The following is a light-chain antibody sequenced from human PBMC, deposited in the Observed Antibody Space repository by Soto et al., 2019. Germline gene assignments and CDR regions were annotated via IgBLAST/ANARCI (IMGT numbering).Light chain of an antibody. CDR1: QGISNNY. V-gene: IGKV3-20*01. CDR3: QQFGRSSWT. CDR2: GVS. J-gene: IGKJ1*01. Sequence: EIVLTQSPGTLSFSPGERATLSCRASQGISNNYLAWYQQKPGQAPRLLIYGVSSRATGIPDRFSGSGSGTDFTLTISRREPEDFAVYYCQQFGRSSWTFGQGTKVES.